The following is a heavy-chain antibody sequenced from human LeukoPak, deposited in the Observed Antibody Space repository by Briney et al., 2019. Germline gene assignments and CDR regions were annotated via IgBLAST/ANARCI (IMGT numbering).Heavy chain of an antibody. V-gene: IGHV4-59*01. J-gene: IGHJ3*02. CDR2: IYHSGST. D-gene: IGHD3-22*01. CDR1: GGSISSYY. CDR3: ARDRDYYDSSGYPSTPGDFDI. Sequence: PSETLSLTCTVSGGSISSYYWSWIRQPPGKGLEWIGYIYHSGSTNYNPSLKSRVTISVDTSKNQFSLKLSSVTAADTAVYYCARDRDYYDSSGYPSTPGDFDIWGQGTMVTVSS.